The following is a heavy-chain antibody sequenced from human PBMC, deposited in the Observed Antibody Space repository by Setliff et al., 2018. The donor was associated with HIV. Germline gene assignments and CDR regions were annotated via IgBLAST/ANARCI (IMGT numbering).Heavy chain of an antibody. CDR1: GGSTDSGSYY. J-gene: IGHJ4*02. D-gene: IGHD6-19*01. CDR2: MYYTGST. V-gene: IGHV4-39*02. Sequence: SETLSLTCTVSGGSTDSGSYYWAWIRQPPGKGLEWIGSMYYTGSTYYNPSLKSRVTISIDTSKNQSSLKLNSVTAADTAMYYCARDGGSSGWYFVLGYSDYWGPGTLVTVSS. CDR3: ARDGGSSGWYFVLGYSDY.